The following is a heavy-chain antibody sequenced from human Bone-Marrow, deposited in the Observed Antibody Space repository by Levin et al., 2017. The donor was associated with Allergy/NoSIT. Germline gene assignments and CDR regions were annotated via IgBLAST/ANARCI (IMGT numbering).Heavy chain of an antibody. J-gene: IGHJ5*02. CDR3: ARDDSGGKPQLNWFDP. Sequence: SVKVSCKASGGTFSSYAISWVRQAPGQGLEWMGGIIPIFGTANYAQNFQGRVTITADESTSTAYMELSSLRSEDTAVYYCARDDSGGKPQLNWFDPWGQGTLVTVSS. CDR1: GGTFSSYA. V-gene: IGHV1-69*13. CDR2: IIPIFGTA. D-gene: IGHD2-15*01.